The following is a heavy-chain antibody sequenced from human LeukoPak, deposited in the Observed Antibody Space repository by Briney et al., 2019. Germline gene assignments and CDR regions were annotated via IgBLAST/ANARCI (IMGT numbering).Heavy chain of an antibody. CDR3: ARGENYDSSGYGKLDY. CDR2: VNSDGSST. CDR1: GFTFISYW. J-gene: IGHJ4*02. Sequence: GGSLRLSCVAPGFTFISYWMHWVRQAPGKGLVWVSRVNSDGSSTSYADSVKGRFTISRDNAKNTLYLQMNSLRAEDTAVYYCARGENYDSSGYGKLDYWGQGTLVTASS. D-gene: IGHD3-22*01. V-gene: IGHV3-74*01.